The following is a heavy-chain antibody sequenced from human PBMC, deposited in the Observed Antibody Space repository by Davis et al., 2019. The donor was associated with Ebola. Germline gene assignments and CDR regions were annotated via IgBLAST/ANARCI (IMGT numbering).Heavy chain of an antibody. J-gene: IGHJ4*02. CDR3: ARDVYGDYASGAPFDY. CDR1: GFTFSSYA. Sequence: GGSLRLSCAASGFTFSSYAMHWVRQAPGQGLEWVAVISYDGSNKYYADSVKGRFTISRDNSKNTLYLQMNSLRAEDTAVYYCARDVYGDYASGAPFDYWGQGTLVTVSS. V-gene: IGHV3-30*04. CDR2: ISYDGSNK. D-gene: IGHD4-17*01.